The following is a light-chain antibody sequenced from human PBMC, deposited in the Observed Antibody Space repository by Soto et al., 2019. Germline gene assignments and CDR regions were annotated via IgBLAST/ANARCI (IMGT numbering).Light chain of an antibody. CDR1: QSISSNF. CDR3: QQYGVSPT. Sequence: EIVMTQSPGTLSLSPGERATLSCRASQSISSNFLAWYQHKPGQAPRLLIYGESSRATGIPDRFSGSASGTDFTLTISRLEPEDFAVYYCQQYGVSPTFGGGTKVDI. J-gene: IGKJ4*01. CDR2: GES. V-gene: IGKV3-20*01.